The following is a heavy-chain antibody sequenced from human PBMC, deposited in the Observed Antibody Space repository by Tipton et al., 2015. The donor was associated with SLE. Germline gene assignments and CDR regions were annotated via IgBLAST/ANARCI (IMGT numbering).Heavy chain of an antibody. Sequence: SLRLSCAASGFTLSSFWMSWVRQAPGKGLEWVANINRDGTDKYYVDSVKGRFTISRDNAKNSLYLQMNSLKIEDTAVYYCTTVTMINVHGDYWGQGTLVTVSS. V-gene: IGHV3-7*03. CDR2: INRDGTDK. J-gene: IGHJ4*02. CDR1: GFTLSSFW. D-gene: IGHD4-17*01. CDR3: TTVTMINVHGDY.